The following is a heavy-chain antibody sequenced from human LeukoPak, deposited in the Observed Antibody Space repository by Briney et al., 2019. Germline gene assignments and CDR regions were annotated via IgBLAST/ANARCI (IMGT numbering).Heavy chain of an antibody. CDR3: ARAILTASGFVWHFDL. CDR2: THYSGSG. D-gene: IGHD3-3*01. J-gene: IGHJ2*01. Sequence: SEPLSLTCTVSGGSISSGSYYWTWIREYPGKGLEWIGYTHYSGSGYNNPSLKSRVTISVDTSKSQFSLKLNSVTAADTAVYFCARAILTASGFVWHFDLWGRGTLVTVSS. CDR1: GGSISSGSYY. V-gene: IGHV4-31*03.